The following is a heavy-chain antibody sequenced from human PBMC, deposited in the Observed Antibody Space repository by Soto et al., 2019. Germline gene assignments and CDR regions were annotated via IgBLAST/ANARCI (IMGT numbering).Heavy chain of an antibody. D-gene: IGHD3-3*01. CDR1: GGSFSGYY. CDR2: INHSGST. V-gene: IGHV4-34*01. CDR3: AREGPLTIFGVVIIPPTNFYGMDV. J-gene: IGHJ6*02. Sequence: ETLSLTCAVYGGSFSGYYWSWIRQPPGKGLEWIGEINHSGSTNYNPSLKSRVTISVDTSKNQFSLKLSSVTAADTAVYYCAREGPLTIFGVVIIPPTNFYGMDVWGQGTTVTVSS.